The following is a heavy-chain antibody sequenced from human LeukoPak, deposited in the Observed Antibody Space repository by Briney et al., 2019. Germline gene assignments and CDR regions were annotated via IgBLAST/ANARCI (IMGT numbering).Heavy chain of an antibody. Sequence: GGSLRLFCAASGFTFSSYWVSWVRQAPGKGPVWVANINQNGREKYYVDSVKGRFTISRDNAKNSLYLQMNSLRAEDTAVYYCSRLRGYSYGYGDYWGQGTLVTVSS. J-gene: IGHJ4*02. CDR3: SRLRGYSYGYGDY. CDR2: INQNGREK. V-gene: IGHV3-7*01. D-gene: IGHD5-18*01. CDR1: GFTFSSYW.